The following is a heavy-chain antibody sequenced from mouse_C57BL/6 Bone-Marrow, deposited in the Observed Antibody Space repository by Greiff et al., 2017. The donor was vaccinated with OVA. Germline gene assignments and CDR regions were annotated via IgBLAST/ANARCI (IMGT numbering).Heavy chain of an antibody. CDR1: GYAFSSSW. Sequence: QVQLQQSGPELVKPGASVKISCKASGYAFSSSWMNWVKQRPGKGLEWIGRIYPGDGDTNYNGKFKGKATLTADKSSSTAYMQLSRLTSEDSAVYFFARENFAWLAYWGKGTLVTVSA. V-gene: IGHV1-82*01. CDR3: ARENFAWLAY. J-gene: IGHJ3*01. CDR2: IYPGDGDT.